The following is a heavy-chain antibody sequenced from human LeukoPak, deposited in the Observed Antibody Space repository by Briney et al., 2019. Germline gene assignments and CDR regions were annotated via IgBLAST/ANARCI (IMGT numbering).Heavy chain of an antibody. CDR1: GFTVSSNY. J-gene: IGHJ6*02. CDR3: ARDTSMAHYYDSSGYSLLVDNYYGMDV. Sequence: PGGSLRLSCAASGFTVSSNYMSWVRQAPGKGLEWVSVIYSGGSTYYADSVKGRFTISRDNSKNTLYLQMNSLRAEDTAVYYCARDTSMAHYYDSSGYSLLVDNYYGMDVWGQGTTVTVSS. D-gene: IGHD3-22*01. CDR2: IYSGGST. V-gene: IGHV3-53*01.